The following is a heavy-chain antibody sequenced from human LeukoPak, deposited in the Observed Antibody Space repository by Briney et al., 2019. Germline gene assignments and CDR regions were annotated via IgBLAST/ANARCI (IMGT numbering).Heavy chain of an antibody. CDR2: IYPGDSDT. D-gene: IGHD2-2*02. CDR3: ARVVPAAIPRPWFDP. Sequence: GESLKISCKGSGSSFTSYWIGWVRQMPGKGLEWMGIIYPGDSDTRYSPSFQGQVTISADKSISTAYLQWSSLKASDTAMYYCARVVPAAIPRPWFDPWGQGTLVTVSS. V-gene: IGHV5-51*01. CDR1: GSSFTSYW. J-gene: IGHJ5*02.